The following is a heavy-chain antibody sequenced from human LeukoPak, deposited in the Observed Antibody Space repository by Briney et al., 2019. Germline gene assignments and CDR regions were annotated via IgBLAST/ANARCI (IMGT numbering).Heavy chain of an antibody. CDR2: ILYDGRNK. CDR3: AKDPSIVEPTPSGR. Sequence: GRSLRLSCAASGFTFSSYAMHWVRQAPGKGLDWVALILYDGRNKYYADSVKGRFTISRDNSKNTLYLQMNSLRAEDTAVYYCAKDPSIVEPTPSGRGGQGTLVTVSP. CDR1: GFTFSSYA. V-gene: IGHV3-30*04. J-gene: IGHJ4*02. D-gene: IGHD1-26*01.